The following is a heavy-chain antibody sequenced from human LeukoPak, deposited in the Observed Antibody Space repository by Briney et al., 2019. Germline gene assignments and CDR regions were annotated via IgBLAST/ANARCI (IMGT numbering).Heavy chain of an antibody. Sequence: PSETLSLTCTVSGGSISSSSHYWGWIRQPPGKGLEWIGSIYHSGSSYYNPSLKSRVTISVDTSKNQFSLKLSSVTAADTAVYYCARHSSYYGNFDYWGQGTLVTVSS. J-gene: IGHJ4*02. V-gene: IGHV4-39*01. CDR1: GGSISSSSHY. D-gene: IGHD3-10*01. CDR3: ARHSSYYGNFDY. CDR2: IYHSGSS.